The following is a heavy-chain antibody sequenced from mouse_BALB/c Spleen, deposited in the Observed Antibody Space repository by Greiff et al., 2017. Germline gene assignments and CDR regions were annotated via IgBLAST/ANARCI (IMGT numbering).Heavy chain of an antibody. J-gene: IGHJ4*01. CDR2: IDPSDSYT. V-gene: IGHV1-69*02. CDR1: GYTFTSYW. CDR3: AKGPITTVVGGCLDY. D-gene: IGHD1-1*01. Sequence: QVQLQQSGPELVKPGASVKLSCKASGYTFTSYWMHWVKQRPGQGLEWIGEIDPSDSYTNYNHKFKGKATLTVDKSSSTAYMQLSSLTSEDSAVYYCAKGPITTVVGGCLDYWGQGTSVTVSS.